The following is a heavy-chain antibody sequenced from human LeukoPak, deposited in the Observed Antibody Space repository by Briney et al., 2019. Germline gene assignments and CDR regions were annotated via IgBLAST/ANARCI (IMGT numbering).Heavy chain of an antibody. D-gene: IGHD3-9*01. V-gene: IGHV3-23*01. CDR2: ISGSGVST. CDR1: GFTFSSYA. Sequence: PGGSLRLSCAASGFTFSSYAMSWVRQAPGKGLEWVSAISGSGVSTYYADSVKGRFTISRDNSKNTLYLQMNTLRVEDTAVYYCTRDLMDYDVSTGLHHYYMDVWGQGTTVTVSS. CDR3: TRDLMDYDVSTGLHHYYMDV. J-gene: IGHJ6*02.